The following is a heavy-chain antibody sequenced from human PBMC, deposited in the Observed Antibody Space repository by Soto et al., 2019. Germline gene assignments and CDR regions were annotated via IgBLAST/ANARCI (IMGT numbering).Heavy chain of an antibody. J-gene: IGHJ4*02. Sequence: GGSLRLWSTASGVPFSSYSMNWVRQAPGKGLEWVSTISGSTGNTYYADSVKGRFTISRDNSKNTLYLQMNSLRAEDTAVYYCAKDLGELLFDYFDYWGQGTLVTVSS. V-gene: IGHV3-23*01. CDR1: GVPFSSYS. D-gene: IGHD3-10*01. CDR2: ISGSTGNT. CDR3: AKDLGELLFDYFDY.